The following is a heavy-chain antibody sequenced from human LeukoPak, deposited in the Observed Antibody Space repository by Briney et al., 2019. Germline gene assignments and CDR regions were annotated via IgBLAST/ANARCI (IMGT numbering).Heavy chain of an antibody. V-gene: IGHV1-46*01. CDR3: ASNVGATSAFDI. CDR1: GYTFTGYY. J-gene: IGHJ3*02. Sequence: ASVKVSCKASGYTFTGYYMHWVRQAPGQGLEWMGIINPSGGSTSYAQKFQGRVTMTRDTSTSTVYMELSSLRSEDTVVYYCASNVGATSAFDIWGQGTMVTVSS. D-gene: IGHD1-26*01. CDR2: INPSGGST.